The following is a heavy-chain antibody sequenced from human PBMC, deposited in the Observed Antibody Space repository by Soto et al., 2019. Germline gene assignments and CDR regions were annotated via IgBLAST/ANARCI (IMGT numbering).Heavy chain of an antibody. CDR1: GFTFSSYS. Sequence: PGGSLRLSCAASGFTFSSYSMNWVRQAPGKGLEWVSYISSSSSTIYYADSVKGRFTVSRDNAKNSLYLQMNSLRDEDTAVYYCARPGAYCGGDCYSGDPWGHGTLVTVSP. CDR3: ARPGAYCGGDCYSGDP. V-gene: IGHV3-48*02. D-gene: IGHD2-21*02. J-gene: IGHJ5*02. CDR2: ISSSSSTI.